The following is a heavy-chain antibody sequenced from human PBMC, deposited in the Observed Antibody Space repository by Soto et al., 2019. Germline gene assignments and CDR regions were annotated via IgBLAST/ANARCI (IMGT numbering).Heavy chain of an antibody. CDR3: ARAKGLLTVTTSWFDP. V-gene: IGHV4-30-4*01. CDR1: GGSISSGDYY. Sequence: QVQLQESGPGLVKPSQTLSLTCTVSGGSISSGDYYWSWIRQPPGKGLEWIGYIYYSGSTYYNPSLKNRVTISGDTSKNQFSLKLRSVTAADTALYYCARAKGLLTVTTSWFDPWGQGTLVTVSS. CDR2: IYYSGST. J-gene: IGHJ5*02. D-gene: IGHD4-17*01.